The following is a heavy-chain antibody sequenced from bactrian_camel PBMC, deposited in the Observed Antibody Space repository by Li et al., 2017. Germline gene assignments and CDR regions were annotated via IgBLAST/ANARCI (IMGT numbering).Heavy chain of an antibody. CDR1: GFIFNRCA. J-gene: IGHJ4*01. CDR3: AADRWLWRASFVVRDYAL. V-gene: IGHV3S53*01. Sequence: HVQLVESGGGSVEPGGSLKLSCTVIGFIFNRCAMAWYRQAPGNGRELVASPSTDRTIKYSDSVKGRFTISQNNAKNTVYLQMNVLKPEDTAVYYCAADRWLWRASFVVRDYALWGQGTQVTVS. CDR2: PSTDRTI. D-gene: IGHD4*01.